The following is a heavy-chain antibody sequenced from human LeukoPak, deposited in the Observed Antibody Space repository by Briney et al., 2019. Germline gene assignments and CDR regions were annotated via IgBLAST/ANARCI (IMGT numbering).Heavy chain of an antibody. V-gene: IGHV1-69*13. Sequence: SVNVSCKASGGTFSSYAISWVRQAPGRGLEWMGGIIPIFGTANYAQKFQGRVTITADESTSTAYMELSSLRSEDTAVYYCARVYCSSTSCYAASYFDYWGQGTLVTVSS. CDR2: IIPIFGTA. CDR3: ARVYCSSTSCYAASYFDY. J-gene: IGHJ4*02. CDR1: GGTFSSYA. D-gene: IGHD2-2*01.